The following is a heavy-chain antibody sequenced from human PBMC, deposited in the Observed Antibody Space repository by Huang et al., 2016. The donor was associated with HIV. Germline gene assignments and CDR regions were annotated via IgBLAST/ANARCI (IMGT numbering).Heavy chain of an antibody. CDR2: INPGNGNT. CDR3: AREFVIFGAPLWPAY. V-gene: IGHV1-3*01. D-gene: IGHD2-21*01. CDR1: GYSFTTYA. Sequence: QVQLVQSGAEVKKPGASGKVSCKASGYSFTTYALHWVGQAPGHRLEWMGWINPGNGNTNYSQKFQGRVTITRDTSASTVYMEVSSLTFEDTAVYYCAREFVIFGAPLWPAYWGQGTLISVSS. J-gene: IGHJ4*02.